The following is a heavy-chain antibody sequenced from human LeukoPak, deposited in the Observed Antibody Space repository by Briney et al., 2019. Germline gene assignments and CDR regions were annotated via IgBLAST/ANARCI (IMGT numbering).Heavy chain of an antibody. J-gene: IGHJ6*02. CDR3: ARDSIGDYGDYPYYYGMDV. CDR1: GYTFTSYG. CDR2: ISAYNGNT. V-gene: IGHV1-18*01. D-gene: IGHD4-17*01. Sequence: ASVKVSCKASGYTFTSYGISWVRQAPGQGLEWMGWISAYNGNTNYAQKLQGRVTMTTDTSTSTAYMELRSLRSDDTAVYYCARDSIGDYGDYPYYYGMDVWGQGTTVTVSS.